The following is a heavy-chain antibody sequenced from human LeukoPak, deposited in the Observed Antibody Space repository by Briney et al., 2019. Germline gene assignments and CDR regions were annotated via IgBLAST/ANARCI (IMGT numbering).Heavy chain of an antibody. D-gene: IGHD3-3*01. CDR2: IVVDSGNT. CDR1: GFTFTSSA. Sequence: SVKVSCKASGFTFTSSAMQWVRQARGQRLEWIGWIVVDSGNTNYAQKFQERVTITRDMSTSTAYMELSSLRSEDTAVYYCAAVPRYYDFWSGHYYYMDVWGKGTTVTVSS. CDR3: AAVPRYYDFWSGHYYYMDV. J-gene: IGHJ6*03. V-gene: IGHV1-58*02.